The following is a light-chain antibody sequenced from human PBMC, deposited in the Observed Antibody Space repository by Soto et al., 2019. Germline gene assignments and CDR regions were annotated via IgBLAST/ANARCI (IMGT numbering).Light chain of an antibody. Sequence: DIQMTQSPSTLSASVGDRITITCRASQGISDWLAWYQQRPGKAPKLLIYDVSTLDSGVPSRFSGIGYGTEFTLTISSLQPDDFATYYFQQYGRYPLTFGGWTKVEI. V-gene: IGKV1-5*01. J-gene: IGKJ4*01. CDR2: DVS. CDR3: QQYGRYPLT. CDR1: QGISDW.